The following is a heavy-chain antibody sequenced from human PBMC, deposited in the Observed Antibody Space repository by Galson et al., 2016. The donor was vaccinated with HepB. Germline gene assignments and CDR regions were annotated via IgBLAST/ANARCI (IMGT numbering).Heavy chain of an antibody. V-gene: IGHV1-18*01. CDR3: ARDPRKIRYQMLEIYYYYYAMDV. D-gene: IGHD2-2*01. CDR1: GYTFTTYG. Sequence: SVKVSCKASGYTFTTYGISWVRQAPGQGLEWMGWISAYNGKTHYAQKLQGRVTMTTDTSTSTAYMELRSLRSDDTAVYYCARDPRKIRYQMLEIYYYYYAMDVWGQGTTVTVSS. J-gene: IGHJ6*02. CDR2: ISAYNGKT.